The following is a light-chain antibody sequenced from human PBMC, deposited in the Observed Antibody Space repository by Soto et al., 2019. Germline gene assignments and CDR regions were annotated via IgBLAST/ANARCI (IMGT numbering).Light chain of an antibody. Sequence: QSVLTQPRSVSGSPGQSVTISCTGAHSDIGTYNSVSWYQQHPDKAPKLIIYDVNKRPSGVPDRFSGSKSGNTASLTISGLQEDDEADYYCCSYAGVHTDLFASGTKVTAL. CDR2: DVN. V-gene: IGLV2-11*01. CDR1: HSDIGTYNS. J-gene: IGLJ1*01. CDR3: CSYAGVHTDL.